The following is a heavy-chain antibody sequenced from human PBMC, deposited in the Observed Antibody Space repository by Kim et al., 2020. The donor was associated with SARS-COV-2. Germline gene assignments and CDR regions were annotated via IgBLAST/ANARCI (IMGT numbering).Heavy chain of an antibody. D-gene: IGHD6-25*01. CDR3: ARSQRTILKIDY. CDR2: INHSGST. J-gene: IGHJ4*02. V-gene: IGHV4-34*01. CDR1: GGSFSGYY. Sequence: SETLSLTCAVYGGSFSGYYWSWIRQPPGKGLEWIGEINHSGSTNYNPSLKSRVTISVDTSKNQFSLKLSSVTAADTAVYYCARSQRTILKIDYWGQGTLVTVSS.